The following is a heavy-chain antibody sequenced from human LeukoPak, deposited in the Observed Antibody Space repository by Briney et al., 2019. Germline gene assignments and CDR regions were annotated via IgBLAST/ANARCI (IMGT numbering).Heavy chain of an antibody. Sequence: GGSLRLSCAASGFTFDDYAMHWVRQAPGKGLEWVSGISWNSGSIGYADSVKGRFTISRDNAKNSLYLQMNSLRAEDTALYYCAKDETVAGMSGAFDIWGQGTMVTVSS. CDR2: ISWNSGSI. D-gene: IGHD6-19*01. J-gene: IGHJ3*02. CDR1: GFTFDDYA. V-gene: IGHV3-9*01. CDR3: AKDETVAGMSGAFDI.